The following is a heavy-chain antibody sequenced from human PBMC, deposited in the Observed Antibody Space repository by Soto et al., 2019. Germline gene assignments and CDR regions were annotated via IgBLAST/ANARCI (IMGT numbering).Heavy chain of an antibody. V-gene: IGHV3-21*01. CDR3: AKAGGAAGTVDYFDY. D-gene: IGHD6-13*01. J-gene: IGHJ4*02. Sequence: GGSLRLSCAASGFTFSSYSMNWVRQAPGKGLEWVSSISSSSSYIYYADSVKGRFTISRDNAKNSLYLQMNSLRAEDTAVYYCAKAGGAAGTVDYFDYWGQGTLVTVSS. CDR2: ISSSSSYI. CDR1: GFTFSSYS.